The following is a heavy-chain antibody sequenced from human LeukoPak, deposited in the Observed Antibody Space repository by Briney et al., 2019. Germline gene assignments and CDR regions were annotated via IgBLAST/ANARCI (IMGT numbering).Heavy chain of an antibody. CDR1: GFTFSSYA. CDR3: AKEKSDCSSTSCYSAFDY. Sequence: QAGGSLRLPCAASGFTFSSYAMSWVRQAPGKGLEWVAAISGSGGSTYYADSVKGRFTISRDNSKNTLYLQMNSLRAEDTAVYYCAKEKSDCSSTSCYSAFDYWGQGTLVTVSS. D-gene: IGHD2-2*01. CDR2: ISGSGGST. J-gene: IGHJ4*02. V-gene: IGHV3-23*01.